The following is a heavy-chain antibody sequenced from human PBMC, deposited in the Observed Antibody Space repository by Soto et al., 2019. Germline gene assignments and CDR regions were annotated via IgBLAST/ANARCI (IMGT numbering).Heavy chain of an antibody. J-gene: IGHJ6*02. D-gene: IGHD3-10*01. CDR3: TTLPQGGFGVGHYYYYGMDV. CDR1: GFTFSSHA. Sequence: GGSLRLSCAASGFTFSSHAMSWVLQAPGKGLEWVSAISGSGGSTYYADSVKGRFTISRDNSKNTLYLQMNSLKSEDTAVYYCTTLPQGGFGVGHYYYYGMDVWGQGTTVTVSS. CDR2: ISGSGGST. V-gene: IGHV3-23*01.